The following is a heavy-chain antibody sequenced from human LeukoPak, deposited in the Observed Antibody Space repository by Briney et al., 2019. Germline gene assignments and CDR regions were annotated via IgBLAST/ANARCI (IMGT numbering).Heavy chain of an antibody. Sequence: GGSLRLSCAASGFSFSSYALSWVRQAPGKGLEWVSAISAHGGDTYYADSVKGRFTVSRDNSKNTLHLHMNSLRAEDTAVYFCANWQSGSRVFFDYWGQGTLVTVSS. CDR1: GFSFSSYA. CDR2: ISAHGGDT. V-gene: IGHV3-23*01. CDR3: ANWQSGSRVFFDY. J-gene: IGHJ4*02. D-gene: IGHD1-26*01.